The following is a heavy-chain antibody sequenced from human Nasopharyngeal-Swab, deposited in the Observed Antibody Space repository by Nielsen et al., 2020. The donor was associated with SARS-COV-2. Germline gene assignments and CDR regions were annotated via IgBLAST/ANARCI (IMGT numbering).Heavy chain of an antibody. Sequence: GGSLRLSCAASGFTFSSYGMHGVRQAPGKGLEWVAVISYDGSNKYYADSVKGRFTISRDNSKNTLYLQMNSLRAEDTAVYYCAKEPSSGSYPSWGQGTLVTVSS. CDR2: ISYDGSNK. CDR1: GFTFSSYG. D-gene: IGHD1-26*01. J-gene: IGHJ4*02. CDR3: AKEPSSGSYPS. V-gene: IGHV3-30*18.